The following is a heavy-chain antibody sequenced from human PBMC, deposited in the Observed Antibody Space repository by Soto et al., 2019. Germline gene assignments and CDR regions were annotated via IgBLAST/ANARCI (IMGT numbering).Heavy chain of an antibody. D-gene: IGHD1-20*01. J-gene: IGHJ4*02. Sequence: ASVKVSCKASGYTFTSYGISWVRQAPGQGLERMGWISAYSGNTNYAQKLQGRVTMTTDTSTSTAYMELRSLRSDDTAFFCCARNPRYNWNVHFDYCGQGTLVTVSS. CDR2: ISAYSGNT. V-gene: IGHV1-18*01. CDR1: GYTFTSYG. CDR3: ARNPRYNWNVHFDY.